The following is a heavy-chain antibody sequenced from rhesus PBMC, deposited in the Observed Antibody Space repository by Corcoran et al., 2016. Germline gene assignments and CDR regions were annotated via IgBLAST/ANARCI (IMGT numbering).Heavy chain of an antibody. CDR2: IAGGSSST. J-gene: IGHJ4*01. Sequence: QVQLQESGPGLVKPSETLSLTCAVSGYSISSGYGWGWIRQPPGKGLEWIGQIAGGSSSTYTTPSLKGRVTVSKDTSKNRFSLKLSSVTAADTAVYYCARQPGYYFDYWGQGVLVTVSS. CDR1: GYSISSGYG. V-gene: IGHV4-127*01. CDR3: ARQPGYYFDY.